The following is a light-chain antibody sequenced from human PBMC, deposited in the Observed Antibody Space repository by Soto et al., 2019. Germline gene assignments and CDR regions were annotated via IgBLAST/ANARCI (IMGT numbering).Light chain of an antibody. CDR3: SSYTSSSTLV. J-gene: IGLJ3*02. CDR1: SSDVGGYNY. CDR2: EVS. Sequence: QSALTQPASVSGSPGQSITISCTGTSSDVGGYNYVSWYQQHPGKAPKLMIYEVSNRPSGVSNLFSGSKSGKTASLTISGLQAEDEAEYYCSSYTSSSTLVFGGGTKLTVL. V-gene: IGLV2-14*01.